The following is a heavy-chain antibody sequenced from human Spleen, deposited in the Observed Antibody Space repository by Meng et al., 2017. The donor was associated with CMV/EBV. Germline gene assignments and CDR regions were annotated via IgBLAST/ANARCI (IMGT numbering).Heavy chain of an antibody. V-gene: IGHV3-21*01. CDR2: ISSSSSYI. D-gene: IGHD6-13*01. CDR1: GFTFSSYS. CDR3: ARERIIAAAGTYGMDV. J-gene: IGHJ6*02. Sequence: SCAASGFTFSSYSMNWVRQAPGKGLEWVSSISSSSSYIYYADSVKGRFTISRDNAKNSLYLQMNSLRAEDTAVYYCARERIIAAAGTYGMDVWGQGTTVTVSS.